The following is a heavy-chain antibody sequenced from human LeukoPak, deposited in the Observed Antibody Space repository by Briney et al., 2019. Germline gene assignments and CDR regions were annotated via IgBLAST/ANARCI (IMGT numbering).Heavy chain of an antibody. Sequence: SETLSLTCAVHGGPFSGYYWSWIRQPPGKGLEWIGEINHSGSTNYNPPLKSRVTISVDTSKNQFSLKLSSVTAADTAVYYCAREGGSYRSFDYWGQGTLVTVSS. J-gene: IGHJ4*02. V-gene: IGHV4-34*01. D-gene: IGHD1-26*01. CDR3: AREGGSYRSFDY. CDR2: INHSGST. CDR1: GGPFSGYY.